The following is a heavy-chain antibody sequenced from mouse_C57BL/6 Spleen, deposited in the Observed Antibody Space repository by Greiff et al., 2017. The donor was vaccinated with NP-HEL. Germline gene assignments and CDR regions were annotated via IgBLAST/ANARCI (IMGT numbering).Heavy chain of an antibody. V-gene: IGHV5-16*01. D-gene: IGHD2-4*01. CDR2: INYDGSST. Sequence: EVMLVESEGGLVQPGSSMKLSCTASGFTFSDYYMAWVRQVPEKGLEWVANINYDGSSTYYLDSLKSRFIISRDNAKNILYLQMSSLKSEDTATYYCARLYYDYNYYAMDYWGQGTSVTVSS. J-gene: IGHJ4*01. CDR1: GFTFSDYY. CDR3: ARLYYDYNYYAMDY.